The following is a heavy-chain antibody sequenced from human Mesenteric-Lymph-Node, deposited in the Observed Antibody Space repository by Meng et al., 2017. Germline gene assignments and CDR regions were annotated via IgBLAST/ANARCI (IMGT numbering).Heavy chain of an antibody. CDR2: IIPIFGIA. V-gene: IGHV1-69*10. CDR1: GGTFSSYA. Sequence: SVKVSCKASGGTFSSYAISWVRQAPGQGLEWMGGIIPIFGIANYAQKFQGRVTITADKSTSTAYMELSSLRSEDTAVYYCARDYGDYYNWFDPWGQGTLVTVSS. D-gene: IGHD4-17*01. CDR3: ARDYGDYYNWFDP. J-gene: IGHJ5*02.